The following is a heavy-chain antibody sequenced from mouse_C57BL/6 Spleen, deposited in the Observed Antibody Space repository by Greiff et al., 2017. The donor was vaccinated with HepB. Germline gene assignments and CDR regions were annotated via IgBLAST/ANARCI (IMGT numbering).Heavy chain of an antibody. V-gene: IGHV5-9-1*02. CDR2: ISSGGDYI. CDR3: TSGRGYGSSRGYFDF. D-gene: IGHD1-1*01. J-gene: IGHJ1*03. Sequence: DVMLVESGEGLVKPGGSLKLSCAASGFTFSSYAMSWVRQTPEKRLEWVAYISSGGDYIYYADTVKGRFTFSRDNARNTLYLQMSSLKSEDTAMYYCTSGRGYGSSRGYFDFWGTGTTVTVSS. CDR1: GFTFSSYA.